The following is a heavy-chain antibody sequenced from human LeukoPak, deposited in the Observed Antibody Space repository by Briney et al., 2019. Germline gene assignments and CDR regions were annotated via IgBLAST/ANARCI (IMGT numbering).Heavy chain of an antibody. Sequence: PGGSLRLSCAASGFTFSSYAMSWVRQAPGKGLEWVSAISGSGGSTCYADSVKGRFTISRDNSKNTLYLQMNSLRAEDTAVYYCAKDMAGGSYLDYWGQGTLVTVSS. CDR3: AKDMAGGSYLDY. CDR2: ISGSGGST. V-gene: IGHV3-23*01. D-gene: IGHD1-26*01. CDR1: GFTFSSYA. J-gene: IGHJ4*02.